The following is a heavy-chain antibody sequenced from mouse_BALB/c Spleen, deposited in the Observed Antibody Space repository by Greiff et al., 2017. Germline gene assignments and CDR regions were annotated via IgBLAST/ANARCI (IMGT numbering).Heavy chain of an antibody. V-gene: IGHV1-69*02. D-gene: IGHD2-14*01. CDR1: GYTFTSYW. Sequence: QVQLQQPGAELVRPGASVKLSCKASGYTFTSYWINWVKQRPGQGLEWIGNIYPSASYTNYNQKFKDKATLTVDKSSSTAYMQLSSPTSKDSAVYYCTRGGYYRSAWFAYWGQGTLVTVSA. J-gene: IGHJ3*01. CDR3: TRGGYYRSAWFAY. CDR2: IYPSASYT.